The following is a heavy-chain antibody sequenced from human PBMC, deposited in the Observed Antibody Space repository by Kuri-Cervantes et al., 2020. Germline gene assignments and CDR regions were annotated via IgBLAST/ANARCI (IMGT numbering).Heavy chain of an antibody. D-gene: IGHD2-15*01. Sequence: GESLKISCAASGFTFSSYAMHWVRQAPGKGLEWVAVISYDGSNKYYADSVKGRFTISRDNSKNTLYLQMNSLRSEDTAVYYCARDGVVVVVAATLLGEYYYGMDVWGQGTTVTVSS. CDR1: GFTFSSYA. CDR3: ARDGVVVVVAATLLGEYYYGMDV. CDR2: ISYDGSNK. J-gene: IGHJ6*02. V-gene: IGHV3-30-3*01.